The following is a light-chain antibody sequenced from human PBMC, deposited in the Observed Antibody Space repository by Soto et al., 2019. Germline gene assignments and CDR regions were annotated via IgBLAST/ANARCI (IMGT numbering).Light chain of an antibody. Sequence: DIHMTQSPSTLSASVGDRVTITCRASQSISRRLACYQQKPGKAPKLLIYDASTWESVVPSRYSGSGCGTEFTLTISSLQTDDFATYYCQQYNRYRTFGQGSNVEIK. J-gene: IGKJ1*01. CDR3: QQYNRYRT. V-gene: IGKV1-5*01. CDR2: DAS. CDR1: QSISRR.